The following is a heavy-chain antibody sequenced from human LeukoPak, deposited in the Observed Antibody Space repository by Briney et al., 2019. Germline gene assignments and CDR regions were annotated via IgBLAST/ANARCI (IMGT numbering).Heavy chain of an antibody. CDR2: ISYDGSNK. V-gene: IGHV3-30-3*01. D-gene: IGHD3-16*01. CDR3: VRDGGAVGNMDY. J-gene: IGHJ4*02. Sequence: GGSLRLSCAASGFTFSSYAMHWVRQAPGKGLEWVAVISYDGSNKYYADSVKGRFTISRDNSKNTLYLQMNSLRAEDTAVYYCVRDGGAVGNMDYWGQGTLLTVSS. CDR1: GFTFSSYA.